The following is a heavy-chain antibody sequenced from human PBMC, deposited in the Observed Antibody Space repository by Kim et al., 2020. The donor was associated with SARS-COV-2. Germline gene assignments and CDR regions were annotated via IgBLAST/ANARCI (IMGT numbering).Heavy chain of an antibody. CDR1: GFTFSSYA. Sequence: GGSLRLSCAASGFTFSSYAMSWVRQAPGKGLEWVSAISGSGGSTYYADSVKGRFTISRDNSKNTLYLQMNSLRAEDTAVYYCAKMRAGGRQQLVPALYYYGMDVWGQGTTVTVSS. J-gene: IGHJ6*02. D-gene: IGHD6-13*01. CDR2: ISGSGGST. CDR3: AKMRAGGRQQLVPALYYYGMDV. V-gene: IGHV3-23*01.